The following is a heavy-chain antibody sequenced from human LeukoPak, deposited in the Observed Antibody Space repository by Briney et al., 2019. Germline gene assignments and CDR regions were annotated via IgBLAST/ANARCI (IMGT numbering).Heavy chain of an antibody. CDR3: VVTKKGGPFDI. D-gene: IGHD1-26*01. J-gene: IGHJ3*02. CDR1: GFTFSSYW. CDR2: IKQDGSEK. V-gene: IGHV3-7*01. Sequence: GGSLRLSCVASGFTFSSYWVTWVRQAPGKGLEWVGNIKQDGSEKYYMGSVKGRFTISRDNAKNSVYLQMNSLGAEDTAVYYCVVTKKGGPFDIWGQGTMVTVSS.